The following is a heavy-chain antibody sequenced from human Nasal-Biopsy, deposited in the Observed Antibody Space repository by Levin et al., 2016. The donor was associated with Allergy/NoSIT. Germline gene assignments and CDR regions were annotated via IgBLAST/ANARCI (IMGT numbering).Heavy chain of an antibody. J-gene: IGHJ6*02. CDR1: GFRFTNYV. CDR3: VRDRKQVAPRPYYSYILDV. Sequence: GESLKISCAASGFRFTNYVMTWVHQAPGKGLEWVASISYDGSDQNYTDSVKGRFTVSRDNSKKTLFLQMNSLRAEDTAFYYCVRDRKQVAPRPYYSYILDVWGQGTTVTVSS. CDR2: ISYDGSDQ. D-gene: IGHD5-12*01. V-gene: IGHV3-30*03.